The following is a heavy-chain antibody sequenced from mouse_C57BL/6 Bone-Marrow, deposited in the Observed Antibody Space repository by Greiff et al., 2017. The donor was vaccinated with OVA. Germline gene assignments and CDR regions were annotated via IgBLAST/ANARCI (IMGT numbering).Heavy chain of an antibody. Sequence: EVKLVESGPELVKPGASVKISCKASGYTFTDYNMNWVKQSTGKGLEWIGVINPNYGPSSYNQKLKGKATLTVDKSSSTAYMQLNSLTSEDSAVYYCERERNPDGAMDYWGQGTSVTVSS. CDR1: GYTFTDYN. V-gene: IGHV1-39*01. D-gene: IGHD2-3*01. CDR3: ERERNPDGAMDY. J-gene: IGHJ4*01. CDR2: INPNYGPS.